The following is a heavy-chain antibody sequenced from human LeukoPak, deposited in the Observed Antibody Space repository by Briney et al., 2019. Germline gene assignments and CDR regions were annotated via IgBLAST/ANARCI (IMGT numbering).Heavy chain of an antibody. CDR1: GFTFTSSA. D-gene: IGHD1-26*01. J-gene: IGHJ4*02. Sequence: SVKVSCKASGFTFTSSAVQWVRQARGQRLERIGWIVVGSGNTNYAQKFQERVTITRDMSTSTAYMELSSLRSEDTAMYYCAADEGYSGSYYPPPADYWGQGTLVTVSS. V-gene: IGHV1-58*01. CDR3: AADEGYSGSYYPPPADY. CDR2: IVVGSGNT.